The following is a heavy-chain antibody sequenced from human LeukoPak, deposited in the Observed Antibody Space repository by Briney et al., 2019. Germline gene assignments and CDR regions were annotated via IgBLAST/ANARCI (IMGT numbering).Heavy chain of an antibody. Sequence: GGSLRLSCAASGYNFSSYGMHWVRQAPGKGLEWVTSIWFDGSNIHYADSVKGRVIISRDNSKSALYLQMNSLRAEDTAIYYCARDSLPMAVTGPFDHWGQGALVTVSS. D-gene: IGHD6-19*01. CDR1: GYNFSSYG. V-gene: IGHV3-33*01. CDR3: ARDSLPMAVTGPFDH. J-gene: IGHJ4*02. CDR2: IWFDGSNI.